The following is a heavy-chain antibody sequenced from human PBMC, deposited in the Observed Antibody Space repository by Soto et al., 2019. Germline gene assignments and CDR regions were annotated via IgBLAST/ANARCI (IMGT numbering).Heavy chain of an antibody. CDR1: GFDFTNYW. CDR2: INGDGSDI. D-gene: IGHD4-17*01. J-gene: IGHJ5*02. Sequence: EVQLVQSGGGLVQPGGSLRLSCGASGFDFTNYWMHWIRQDPGRGLVWVSRINGDGSDIKYADSVKGLFTISRDNAKNTVYLQMNSLRAEDPAVYYCARDQTTCEWFDAWGQGTLVTVSS. V-gene: IGHV3-74*03. CDR3: ARDQTTCEWFDA.